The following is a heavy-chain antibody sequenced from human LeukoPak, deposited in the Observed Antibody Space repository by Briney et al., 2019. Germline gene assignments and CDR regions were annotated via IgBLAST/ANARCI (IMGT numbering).Heavy chain of an antibody. V-gene: IGHV3-48*03. CDR1: GFTFSSYE. CDR2: ISSSGSTI. CDR3: AKDGMYSSSSSYYFDY. J-gene: IGHJ4*02. D-gene: IGHD6-6*01. Sequence: GGSLRLSCAASGFTFSSYEMNWVRQAPGKGLEWVSYISSSGSTIYYADSVKGRFTISRDNAKNSLYLQMNSLRAEDTALYYCAKDGMYSSSSSYYFDYWGQGTLVTVSS.